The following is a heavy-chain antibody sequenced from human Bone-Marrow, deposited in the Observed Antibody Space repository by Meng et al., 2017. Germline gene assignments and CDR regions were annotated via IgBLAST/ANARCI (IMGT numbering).Heavy chain of an antibody. CDR1: GGSFNGYY. CDR2: INHSGTT. CDR3: ARRETSGSYSP. V-gene: IGHV4-34*01. J-gene: IGHJ5*02. Sequence: QVQLQQWGAGLLKPSETLSLTCAVYGGSFNGYYWSWIRQPPGKGLEWIGEINHSGTTNYSPSLRSRITISVDTSKNQFSLKLSSVTAADTAVYCCARRETSGSYSPWGQGTLVTVSS. D-gene: IGHD3-10*01.